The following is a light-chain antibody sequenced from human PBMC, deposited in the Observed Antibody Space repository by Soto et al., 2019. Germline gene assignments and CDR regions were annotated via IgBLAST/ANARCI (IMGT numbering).Light chain of an antibody. V-gene: IGKV3-20*01. CDR2: GAS. J-gene: IGKJ1*01. CDR1: QSVSSSY. Sequence: EIVLTQSPGTLSLSPGERATLSCRASQSVSSSYLAWYQQKPGQAPRLLIYGASSRATGIPDRFSGSGSGTDFTLTISRLEPEDFAVYYCQQYGSPLTFCQGTKVEIK. CDR3: QQYGSPLT.